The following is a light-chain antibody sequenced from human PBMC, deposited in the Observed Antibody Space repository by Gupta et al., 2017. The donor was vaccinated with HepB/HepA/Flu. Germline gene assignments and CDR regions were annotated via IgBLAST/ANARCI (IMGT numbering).Light chain of an antibody. CDR3: QQRRDWPRT. CDR2: ETS. Sequence: EIVLTQSPATLSLSPGERATLSCRASQSVDGYLAWYQQKPGQAPRLLIHETSNRDTGIPARFSGSGSGTVFTLTISSLEPEDFAVYYCQQRRDWPRTFGQGTKVDI. CDR1: QSVDGY. V-gene: IGKV3-11*01. J-gene: IGKJ1*01.